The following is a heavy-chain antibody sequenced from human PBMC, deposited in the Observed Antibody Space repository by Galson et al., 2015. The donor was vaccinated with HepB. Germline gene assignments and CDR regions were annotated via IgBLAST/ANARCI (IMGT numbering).Heavy chain of an antibody. CDR3: ARASSGWTYYYYYGMDV. D-gene: IGHD6-19*01. CDR1: GYTFTSYA. CDR2: INAGNGNT. Sequence: SVKVSCKASGYTFTSYAMHWVRQAPGQRLEWMGWINAGNGNTKYSQKFQGRVTITRDTSASTAYMELSSLRSEDTAVYYCARASSGWTYYYYYGMDVWGQGTTVTVSS. J-gene: IGHJ6*02. V-gene: IGHV1-3*01.